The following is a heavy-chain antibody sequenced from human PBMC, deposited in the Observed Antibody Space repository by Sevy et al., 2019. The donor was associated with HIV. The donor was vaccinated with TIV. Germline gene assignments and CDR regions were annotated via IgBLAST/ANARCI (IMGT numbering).Heavy chain of an antibody. CDR3: AKDRLEPRVYYGIDV. D-gene: IGHD1-1*01. J-gene: IGHJ6*02. CDR2: ISGSGGSR. CDR1: GFPFSSYA. V-gene: IGHV3-23*01. Sequence: GGSLRLSCAASGFPFSSYAMSWVRQAPGKGLEWVSAISGSGGSRYYADSVKGRFTISRDNSKNTLYLQMNSLRAEDTAVYYCAKDRLEPRVYYGIDVWGQGTTVTVSS.